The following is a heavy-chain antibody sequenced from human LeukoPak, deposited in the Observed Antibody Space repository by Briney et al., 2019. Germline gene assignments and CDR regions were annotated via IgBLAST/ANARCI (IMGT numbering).Heavy chain of an antibody. CDR3: ASWVTSASAEDIVVVVAEDTDAFDI. CDR1: GFTFSDYY. J-gene: IGHJ3*02. Sequence: GGSLRLSCAASGFTFSDYYMSWIRQAPGKGLEWVSYISSSGSTIYYADSVKGRFTISRDNAKNSLYLQMNSLRAEDTAVYYCASWVTSASAEDIVVVVAEDTDAFDIWGQGTMVTVSS. D-gene: IGHD2-15*01. CDR2: ISSSGSTI. V-gene: IGHV3-11*04.